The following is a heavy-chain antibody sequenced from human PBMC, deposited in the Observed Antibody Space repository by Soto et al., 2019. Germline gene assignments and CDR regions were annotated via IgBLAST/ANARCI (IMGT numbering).Heavy chain of an antibody. D-gene: IGHD6-13*01. V-gene: IGHV3-21*01. Sequence: PGGSLRLSCAASGFTVSSNYMTWVRQAPGKGLEWVSSISSSSSYIYYADSVKGRFTISRDNAKNSLYLQMNSLRAEDTAVYYCARDLRAAKTTNLDYWGQGTLVTVSS. CDR3: ARDLRAAKTTNLDY. J-gene: IGHJ4*02. CDR1: GFTVSSNY. CDR2: ISSSSSYI.